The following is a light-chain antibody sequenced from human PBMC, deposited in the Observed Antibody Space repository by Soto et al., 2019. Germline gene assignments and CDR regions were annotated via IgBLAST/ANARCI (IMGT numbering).Light chain of an antibody. CDR1: QNINSIY. V-gene: IGKV3-20*01. CDR3: QQYGNSPIT. J-gene: IGKJ5*01. CDR2: GAS. Sequence: IVLTQSPGTLSLSPGERATLSCTASQNINSIYLAWYQQKGGQAPRLLIHGASSRATGIPDRVSGSGSGTDFTLTISRLEPEDFAVYFCQQYGNSPITFGQGTRLEIK.